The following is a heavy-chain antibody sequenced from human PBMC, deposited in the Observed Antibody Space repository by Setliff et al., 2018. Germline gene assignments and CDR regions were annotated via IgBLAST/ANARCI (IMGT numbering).Heavy chain of an antibody. CDR2: ISYDGSNK. Sequence: GGSLRLSCAASGFTFSRYAMHWVRQAPGKGLEWVAIISYDGSNKYYADSVKGRFTISRDNSKNTLYLQMNSLRAEDTAVDYCARVREANWNPWANWFDPWGQGTLVTVSS. V-gene: IGHV3-30*04. CDR1: GFTFSRYA. D-gene: IGHD1-1*01. J-gene: IGHJ5*02. CDR3: ARVREANWNPWANWFDP.